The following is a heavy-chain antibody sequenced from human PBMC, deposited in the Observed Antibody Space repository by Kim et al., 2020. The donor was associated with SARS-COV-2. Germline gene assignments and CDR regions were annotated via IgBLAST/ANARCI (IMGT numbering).Heavy chain of an antibody. CDR3: ASQYSSSGFDP. D-gene: IGHD6-13*01. V-gene: IGHV5-51*01. Sequence: TKYSPSFQGQVTISADKSISTAYLQWSSLRASETAMYYCASQYSSSGFDPWGQGTLVTVSS. CDR2: T. J-gene: IGHJ5*02.